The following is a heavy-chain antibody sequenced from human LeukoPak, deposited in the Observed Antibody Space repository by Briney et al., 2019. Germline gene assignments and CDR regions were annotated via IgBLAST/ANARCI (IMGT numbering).Heavy chain of an antibody. CDR3: AREGSGWAKSGFDY. Sequence: GGSLRLSCEASEFTLKDYWMHWVRQGPGKGLVWVSRINSDGSSASYADSVKGRFTISRDNAKNTLYLQMNSLRAEDTAVYYCAREGSGWAKSGFDYWGQGTLVTVSS. D-gene: IGHD6-19*01. J-gene: IGHJ4*02. CDR1: EFTLKDYW. V-gene: IGHV3-74*01. CDR2: INSDGSSA.